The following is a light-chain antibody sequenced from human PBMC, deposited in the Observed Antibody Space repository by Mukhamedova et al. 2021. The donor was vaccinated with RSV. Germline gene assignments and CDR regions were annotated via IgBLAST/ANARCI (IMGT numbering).Light chain of an antibody. Sequence: SVLYSSNNKNYLAWYQQKPGQLPKLLIYWASTRESGVPDRFSGSGSGTDFTLTISSLQAEDVAVYYCQQYYSTPLTFGPGTKVD. CDR3: QQYYSTPLT. CDR2: WAS. CDR1: SVLYSSNNKNY. V-gene: IGKV4-1*01. J-gene: IGKJ3*01.